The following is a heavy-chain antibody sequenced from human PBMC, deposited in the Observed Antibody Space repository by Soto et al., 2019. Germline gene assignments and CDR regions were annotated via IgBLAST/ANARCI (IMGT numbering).Heavy chain of an antibody. CDR1: GFTFSSYG. CDR3: AKVGGLREKYYYYGMDV. Sequence: GGSLILSCAASGFTFSSYGMHWVRQAPGKGLEWVAVISYDGSNKYYADSVKGRFTISRDNSKNTLYLQMNSLRAEDTAVYYCAKVGGLREKYYYYGMDVWGQGTTVTVSS. J-gene: IGHJ6*02. CDR2: ISYDGSNK. D-gene: IGHD2-21*02. V-gene: IGHV3-30*18.